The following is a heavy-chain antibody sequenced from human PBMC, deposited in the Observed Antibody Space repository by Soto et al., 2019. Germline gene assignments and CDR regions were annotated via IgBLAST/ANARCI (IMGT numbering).Heavy chain of an antibody. D-gene: IGHD3-3*01. CDR1: GFTFSRHA. CDR3: ARTRNGGVADSFDS. Sequence: GGSLRLSCAASGFTFSRHAMHWVRLTPGRGLEWVLAISRDGSYIYYTDSVKGRFTVSRDNSKNTVFVQMNRLIPDDTALYFCARTRNGGVADSFDSWGQGTRVTVSS. V-gene: IGHV3-30*04. CDR2: ISRDGSYI. J-gene: IGHJ5*01.